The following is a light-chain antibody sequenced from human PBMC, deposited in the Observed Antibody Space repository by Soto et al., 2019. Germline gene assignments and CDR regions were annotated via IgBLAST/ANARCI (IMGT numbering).Light chain of an antibody. Sequence: DIVMAQSPLSLSVTPGEPASISCRSSQSLLHRNGYNYLDWYLQKPGQSPQLLIYLGSNRASGVPDRFSGSGSGTDFTLKISRVEAEDVGVYYCMQALQTPLTFGGGTKVDIK. CDR3: MQALQTPLT. J-gene: IGKJ4*01. CDR1: QSLLHRNGYNY. CDR2: LGS. V-gene: IGKV2-28*01.